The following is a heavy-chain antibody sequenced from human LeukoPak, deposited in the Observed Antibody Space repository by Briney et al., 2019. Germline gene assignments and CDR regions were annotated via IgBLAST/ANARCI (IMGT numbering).Heavy chain of an antibody. J-gene: IGHJ4*02. CDR1: GITLSNYG. V-gene: IGHV3-23*01. CDR2: IGGSGGVT. D-gene: IGHD3-10*01. Sequence: GGSLRLSCAVSGITLSNYGMSWARQAPGKGLEWVAGIGGSGGVTNYADSVKGRFTISRDSAKNTLYLQMNSLRAGDTAVYFCARRGVVIRVILVGFHKEAYYFDCWGQGALVTVSS. CDR3: ARRGVVIRVILVGFHKEAYYFDC.